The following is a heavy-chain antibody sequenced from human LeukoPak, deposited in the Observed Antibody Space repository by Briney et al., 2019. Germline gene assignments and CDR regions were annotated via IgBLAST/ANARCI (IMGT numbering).Heavy chain of an antibody. Sequence: SQTLSLSCAISGDSVSSNSAAWNWIRQSPSRGLEWLGRTYYRSKWYYDYAVAVKSRISINPDTSKNQFSLQLSSVTPEDTAVYYCARDPVGGSTIFDYWGQGTLVTVSS. J-gene: IGHJ4*02. CDR1: GDSVSSNSAA. CDR2: TYYRSKWYY. CDR3: ARDPVGGSTIFDY. D-gene: IGHD1-26*01. V-gene: IGHV6-1*01.